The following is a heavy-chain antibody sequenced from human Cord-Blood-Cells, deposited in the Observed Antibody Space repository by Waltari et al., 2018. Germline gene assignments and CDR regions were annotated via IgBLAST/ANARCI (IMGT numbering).Heavy chain of an antibody. J-gene: IGHJ6*03. CDR3: ARILYSSSSYYYYYMDV. V-gene: IGHV4-34*01. CDR1: GGSFSGYY. CDR2: INHSGST. Sequence: QVQLQQWGAGLLKPPETLSLTCAVYGGSFSGYYWSWIRQPPGKGLEWIGEINHSGSTNYNPSLKSRVTISVDTSKNQFSLKLSSVTAADTAVYYCARILYSSSSYYYYYMDVWGKGTTVTVSS. D-gene: IGHD6-6*01.